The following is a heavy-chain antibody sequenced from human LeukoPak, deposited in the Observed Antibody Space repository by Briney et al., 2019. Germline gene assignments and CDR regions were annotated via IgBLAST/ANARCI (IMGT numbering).Heavy chain of an antibody. Sequence: PGGSLRLSCAASGFTFSSYWMSWVRQAPGKGLEWVANIKQDGSEKYYVDSVKGRFTISRDNAKNSLYLQMNSLRAEDTAVYYCARHDPFGRGFDAFDIWGQGTLVTVSS. CDR1: GFTFSSYW. CDR3: ARHDPFGRGFDAFDI. D-gene: IGHD3-10*01. CDR2: IKQDGSEK. V-gene: IGHV3-7*01. J-gene: IGHJ3*02.